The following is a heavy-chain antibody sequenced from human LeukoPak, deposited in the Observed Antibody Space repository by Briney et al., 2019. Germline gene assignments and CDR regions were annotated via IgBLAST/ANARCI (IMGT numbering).Heavy chain of an antibody. V-gene: IGHV5-51*01. D-gene: IGHD4-17*01. CDR2: IYPGDSDT. CDR3: ARQYGRPFDY. J-gene: IGHJ4*02. CDR1: GYSFSNHW. Sequence: GESLKIFCKGSGYSFSNHWIGWVRQMPGKGLEWMGIIYPGDSDTRYSPSFQGQVTISVDESINTAYLQWSSLEASDTAMYYCARQYGRPFDYWGQGTLVTVSS.